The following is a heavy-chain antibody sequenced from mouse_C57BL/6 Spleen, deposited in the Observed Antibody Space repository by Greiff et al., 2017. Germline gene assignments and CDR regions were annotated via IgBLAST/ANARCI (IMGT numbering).Heavy chain of an antibody. CDR2: INPNDGGT. D-gene: IGHD1-1*01. V-gene: IGHV1-26*01. CDR1: GYTFTDYY. Sequence: EVQLQQSGPELVKPGASVKISCKASGYTFTDYYMNWVKQSHGKSLEWIGDINPNDGGTSYNQKFKGKATLTVDKSSSTAYMELRSLTSEDSAVYYCARSGYYGSRYFDYWGQGTTLTVSS. J-gene: IGHJ2*01. CDR3: ARSGYYGSRYFDY.